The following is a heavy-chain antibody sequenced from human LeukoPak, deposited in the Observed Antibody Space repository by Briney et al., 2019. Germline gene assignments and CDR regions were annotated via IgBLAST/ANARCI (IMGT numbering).Heavy chain of an antibody. CDR3: ARDRVTMVRGVTLEYYFDY. V-gene: IGHV3-11*01. D-gene: IGHD3-10*01. Sequence: PGGSLRLSCAASGFTFSDYYMSWIRQAPGKGLEWVSYISSSGSTIYYADSVKGRFTISRDNAKNSLYLQMNSLRAGDTAVYYCARDRVTMVRGVTLEYYFDYWGQGTLVTVSS. CDR1: GFTFSDYY. J-gene: IGHJ4*02. CDR2: ISSSGSTI.